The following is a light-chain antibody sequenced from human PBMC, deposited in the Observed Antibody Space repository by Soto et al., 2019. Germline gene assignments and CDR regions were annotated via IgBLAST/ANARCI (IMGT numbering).Light chain of an antibody. Sequence: QSVLTQPPSVSGAPGQRVTISCTGSSSNIGAGYDVHWYQHLPGTAPKLLIYANNNRPSGVPDRFSGSKSGTSASLAITGLQVDDEADYYCQSYDSSLTGSRVFGGGTKLTVL. CDR1: SSNIGAGYD. J-gene: IGLJ3*02. V-gene: IGLV1-40*01. CDR2: ANN. CDR3: QSYDSSLTGSRV.